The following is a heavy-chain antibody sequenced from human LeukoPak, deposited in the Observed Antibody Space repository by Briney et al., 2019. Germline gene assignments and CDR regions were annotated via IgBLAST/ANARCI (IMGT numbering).Heavy chain of an antibody. D-gene: IGHD3-10*01. J-gene: IGHJ6*02. CDR2: IIPILGIA. Sequence: GASVKVSFKASGGTFSSYVISWVRQAPGQGLEWMGRIIPILGIANYAQKFQGRVTITADKSTSTAYMELSSLRSEDTAVYYCATQGHYYGSGSPRLWYYYYGMDVWGQGTTVTVSS. V-gene: IGHV1-69*04. CDR3: ATQGHYYGSGSPRLWYYYYGMDV. CDR1: GGTFSSYV.